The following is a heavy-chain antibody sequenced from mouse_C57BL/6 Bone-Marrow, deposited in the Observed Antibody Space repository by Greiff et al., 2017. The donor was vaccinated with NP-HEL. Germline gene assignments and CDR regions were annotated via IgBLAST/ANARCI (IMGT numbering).Heavy chain of an antibody. CDR2: IYPGSGST. J-gene: IGHJ2*01. CDR3: ARGITTVVAYLRYFDY. D-gene: IGHD1-1*01. V-gene: IGHV1-55*01. CDR1: GYTFTSYW. Sequence: QVQLQQPGAELVKPGASVKMSCKASGYTFTSYWITWVKQRPGQGLEWIGDIYPGSGSTNYNEKFKSKATLTVDTSSSTSYMQLSSLTSEDSAVYYYARGITTVVAYLRYFDYWGQGTTLTVSS.